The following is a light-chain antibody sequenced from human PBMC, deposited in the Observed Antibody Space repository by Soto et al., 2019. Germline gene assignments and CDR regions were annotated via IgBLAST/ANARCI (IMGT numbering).Light chain of an antibody. CDR2: EVS. Sequence: QSVLTQPASVSGSPGQSITISCTGTSSDVGGYNYVSWYQQHPGKAPKLMIYEVSNRPSGVSNRFSGSKSGNTASLTISGLQAEDEADYICGSFTTNRIWVFGGGTKLTVL. V-gene: IGLV2-14*01. CDR3: GSFTTNRIWV. CDR1: SSDVGGYNY. J-gene: IGLJ3*02.